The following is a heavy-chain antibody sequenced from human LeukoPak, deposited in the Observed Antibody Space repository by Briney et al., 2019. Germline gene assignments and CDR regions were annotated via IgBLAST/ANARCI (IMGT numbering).Heavy chain of an antibody. D-gene: IGHD2-15*01. CDR3: ARYCSGGSCYPYNWFDP. CDR2: IYTTGST. V-gene: IGHV4-61*02. J-gene: IGHJ5*02. CDR1: GASISGGSYY. Sequence: SLTLSLTCTASGASISGGSYYWSWIRQPAGKGLEWIGRIYTTGSTNYNPSLNSRVTISVDTSKNQFSLELSSVTAADTAVYYCARYCSGGSCYPYNWFDPWGQGTLVTVSS.